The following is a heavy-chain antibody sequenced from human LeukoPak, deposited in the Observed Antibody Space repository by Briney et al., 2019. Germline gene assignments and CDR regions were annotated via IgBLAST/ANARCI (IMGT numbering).Heavy chain of an antibody. CDR3: ARKPTGWPFDY. Sequence: ASVKVSCKASGYTFTGYYMHWVRQAPGQGLEWMGWINPNSGGTNYAHKFQGRVTMTTETSTTTAYMELRSLTSDDTAVYYCARKPTGWPFDYWGQGTLVTVSS. J-gene: IGHJ4*02. CDR2: INPNSGGT. D-gene: IGHD6-19*01. V-gene: IGHV1-2*02. CDR1: GYTFTGYY.